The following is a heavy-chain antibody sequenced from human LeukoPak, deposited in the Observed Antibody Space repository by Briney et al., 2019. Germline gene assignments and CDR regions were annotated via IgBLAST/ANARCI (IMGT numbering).Heavy chain of an antibody. CDR2: INPNSGAT. Sequence: ASVKVSCKASGYTFTGYYIHWVRQAPGQGLEWMGWINPNSGATNYAQKIQGRVTMTRDTSITTAYMELTRLRSDDTAVYYCARGLDLYPGYSYGQNWFDPWGQGTLVTVSS. CDR1: GYTFTGYY. J-gene: IGHJ5*02. V-gene: IGHV1-2*02. CDR3: ARGLDLYPGYSYGQNWFDP. D-gene: IGHD5-18*01.